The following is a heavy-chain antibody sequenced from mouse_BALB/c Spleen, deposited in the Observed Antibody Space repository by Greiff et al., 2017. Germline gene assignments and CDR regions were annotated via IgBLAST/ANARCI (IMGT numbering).Heavy chain of an antibody. CDR3: ARDYYGSSHYFDY. CDR1: GFTFSSFG. CDR2: ISSGSSTI. Sequence: VQLKESGGGLVQPGGSRKLSCAASGFTFSSFGMHWVRQAPEKGLEWVAYISSGSSTIYYADTVKGRFTISRDNPKNTLFLQMTSLRSEDTAMYYCARDYYGSSHYFDYWGQGTTLTVSS. J-gene: IGHJ2*01. D-gene: IGHD1-1*01. V-gene: IGHV5-17*02.